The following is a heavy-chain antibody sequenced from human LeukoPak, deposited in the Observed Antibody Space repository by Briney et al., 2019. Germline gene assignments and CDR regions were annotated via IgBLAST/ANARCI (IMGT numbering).Heavy chain of an antibody. CDR1: GFTFSDYY. CDR3: ATPVDTAMVTPFDY. V-gene: IGHV3-11*04. J-gene: IGHJ4*02. Sequence: GSLRLSCAASGFTFSDYYMSWIRQAPGKGLEWVSYISSSGSTIYYADSVKGRFTISRDNAKNSLYLQMNSLRAEDTAVYYCATPVDTAMVTPFDYWGQGTPVTVSS. CDR2: ISSSGSTI. D-gene: IGHD5-18*01.